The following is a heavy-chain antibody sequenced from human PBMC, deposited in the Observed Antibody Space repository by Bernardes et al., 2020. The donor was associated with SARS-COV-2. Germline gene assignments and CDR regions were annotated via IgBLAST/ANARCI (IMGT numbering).Heavy chain of an antibody. J-gene: IGHJ4*02. V-gene: IGHV4-59*01. CDR3: ASKTVGATHFDY. D-gene: IGHD1-26*01. CDR2: MYYSGST. Sequence: SETLSLTCTVSGGSISSYHWNWIRQPPGKGLEWIGYMYYSGSTNYNPSLKSRVTISVDTSKNQFSLRLSSVTAADTAVYYCASKTVGATHFDYWGQGTLVTVSS. CDR1: GGSISSYH.